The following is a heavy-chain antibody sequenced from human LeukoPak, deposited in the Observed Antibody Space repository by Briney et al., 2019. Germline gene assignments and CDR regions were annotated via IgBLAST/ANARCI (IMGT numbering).Heavy chain of an antibody. D-gene: IGHD2-21*02. J-gene: IGHJ1*01. V-gene: IGHV3-23*01. CDR1: GITFDSYA. CDR2: ISGSGGRT. Sequence: GGSLRLSCAAAGITFDSYAVSWVRQAPGKGLEWISVISGSGGRTSYADFVEGRFIISRNNSKNTLHLQMHSLRAEDTAVYYCVKEKLAYCGGDCFGEYFQDWGQGTLVTVSS. CDR3: VKEKLAYCGGDCFGEYFQD.